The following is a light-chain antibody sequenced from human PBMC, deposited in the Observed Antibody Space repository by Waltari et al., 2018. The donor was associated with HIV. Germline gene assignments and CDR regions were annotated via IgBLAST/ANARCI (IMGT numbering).Light chain of an antibody. CDR3: AAWDDSLSGLV. Sequence: QSVRTQPPSASGTPGQRVTISCSGSSSNIGSTYVYWYQQLPGTAPKLLIYRNNQRPSWVPDRFSGAKSATSASLAISGLRSDDETNYYCAAWDDSLSGLVFGGGTKLTLL. CDR1: SSNIGSTY. J-gene: IGLJ3*02. CDR2: RNN. V-gene: IGLV1-47*01.